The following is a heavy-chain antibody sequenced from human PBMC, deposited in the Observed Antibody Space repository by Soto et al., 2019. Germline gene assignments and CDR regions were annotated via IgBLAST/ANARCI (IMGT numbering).Heavy chain of an antibody. CDR3: ARLAYYYDSSGYPSYGMDV. CDR2: INAGNGNT. D-gene: IGHD3-22*01. Sequence: GASVKVSCKASGYTFTSYAMHWVRQAPGQRLEWMGWINAGNGNTKYSQKFQGRVTITRDTSASTAYMELSSLRSEDTAVYYCARLAYYYDSSGYPSYGMDVWGQGTTVTSP. CDR1: GYTFTSYA. J-gene: IGHJ6*02. V-gene: IGHV1-3*01.